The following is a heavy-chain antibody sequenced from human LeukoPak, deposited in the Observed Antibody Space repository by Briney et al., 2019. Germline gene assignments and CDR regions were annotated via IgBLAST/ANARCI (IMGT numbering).Heavy chain of an antibody. CDR1: GFTFSSYA. V-gene: IGHV3-23*01. D-gene: IGHD5-12*01. CDR3: AKDPGGYSYGPYGY. Sequence: QPGGSLRLSCAASGFTFSSYAMSWVRQAPGKGLEWVSAISGSGGSTYYADSVKGRFTISRDNSKNTLYLQMNSLRAEDTAVYYCAKDPGGYSYGPYGYWGQGTLVTVSS. CDR2: ISGSGGST. J-gene: IGHJ4*02.